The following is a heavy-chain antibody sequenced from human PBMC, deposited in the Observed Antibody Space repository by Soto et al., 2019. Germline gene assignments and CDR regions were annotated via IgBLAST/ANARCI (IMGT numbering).Heavy chain of an antibody. CDR1: GYTFTSYG. CDR2: ISAYNGNT. J-gene: IGHJ4*02. D-gene: IGHD6-13*01. Sequence: ASVKVSCKASGYTFTSYGISWVRQAPGQGLEWMGWISAYNGNTNYAQKLQGRVTMTTDTSTSTAYMELRSLRSDDTAVYYCARVGTRLWKNQQGIAAAGPTGYWGQGTLVTVSS. V-gene: IGHV1-18*01. CDR3: ARVGTRLWKNQQGIAAAGPTGY.